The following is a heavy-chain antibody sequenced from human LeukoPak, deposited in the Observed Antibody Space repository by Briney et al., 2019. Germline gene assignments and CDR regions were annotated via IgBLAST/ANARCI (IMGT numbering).Heavy chain of an antibody. CDR1: GLTFSSYA. CDR2: ISYDGSNK. CDR3: ARDGYCSGGSCYSEISGDAFDI. J-gene: IGHJ3*02. Sequence: GRSLRLSCAASGLTFSSYAMHWVRQAPGKGLEWVAVISYDGSNKYYADSVKGRFTISRDNSKNTLYLQMNSLRAEDTAVYYCARDGYCSGGSCYSEISGDAFDIWGQGTMVTVSS. D-gene: IGHD2-15*01. V-gene: IGHV3-30*04.